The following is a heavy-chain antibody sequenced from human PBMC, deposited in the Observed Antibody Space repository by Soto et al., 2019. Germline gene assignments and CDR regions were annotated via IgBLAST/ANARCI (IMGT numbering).Heavy chain of an antibody. J-gene: IGHJ3*01. V-gene: IGHV3-21*06. Sequence: DVQLVESGGGLVKPGGSLRLSCAASRFSLSSYSMNWVRQAPGKGLEWVSSISHISRYLYYADSVKGRFTISRDNAKNSLYLQMNSLRAEDTAVYYCARDRGGNMFDAFDVWGQGTVVTVSS. CDR3: ARDRGGNMFDAFDV. D-gene: IGHD3-10*02. CDR2: ISHISRYL. CDR1: RFSLSSYS.